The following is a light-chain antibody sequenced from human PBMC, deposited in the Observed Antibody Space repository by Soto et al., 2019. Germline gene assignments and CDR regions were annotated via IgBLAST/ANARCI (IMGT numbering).Light chain of an antibody. CDR2: EVS. CDR1: SSDVGGYNY. V-gene: IGLV2-8*01. Sequence: QSVLTRPPSASGSPGQSVTISCTGTSSDVGGYNYVSWYQQHPGKAPKLMIYEVSKRPSGVPDRFSGSKSGNTASLTVSGLQAEDEADYYCSSYAGSTLYVFGTGTKVTVL. CDR3: SSYAGSTLYV. J-gene: IGLJ1*01.